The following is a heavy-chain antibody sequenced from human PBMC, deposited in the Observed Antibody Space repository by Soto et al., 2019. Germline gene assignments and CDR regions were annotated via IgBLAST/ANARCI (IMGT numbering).Heavy chain of an antibody. CDR1: GYSFTSYG. Sequence: ASVKVSCKASGYSFTSYGISWVRQAPGQGPEWMGWISGHNGNTNHPQSLQGRVTMTTDTSRNTAYMELRSLRSDDTAVYYCARHRFNYYDDTVYYYFDYWGQGTLVTV. J-gene: IGHJ4*02. CDR2: ISGHNGNT. CDR3: ARHRFNYYDDTVYYYFDY. V-gene: IGHV1-18*04. D-gene: IGHD3-22*01.